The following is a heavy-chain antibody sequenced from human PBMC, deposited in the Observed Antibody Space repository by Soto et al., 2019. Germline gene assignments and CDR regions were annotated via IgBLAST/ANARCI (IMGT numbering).Heavy chain of an antibody. Sequence: QVQLVQSGAEVKKPGASVKVSCKASGYTFTNYYLHWVRQAPRQGLEWMGAFDPSGSKTTYAEQLQGRVTMTGDTSTSAVYMELSSLRPDDTAVYYCVRFIVGGTLSTTWGQGTLVTVSS. CDR1: GYTFTNYY. CDR3: VRFIVGGTLSTT. V-gene: IGHV1-46*01. D-gene: IGHD1-26*01. J-gene: IGHJ5*02. CDR2: FDPSGSKT.